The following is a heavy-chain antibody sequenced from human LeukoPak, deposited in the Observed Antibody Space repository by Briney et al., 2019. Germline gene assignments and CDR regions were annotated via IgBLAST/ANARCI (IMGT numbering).Heavy chain of an antibody. CDR2: LYSGGTT. D-gene: IGHD3-22*01. CDR1: GFIVSSSY. CDR3: AKGSYYDSSGSFYFDY. V-gene: IGHV3-53*01. J-gene: IGHJ4*02. Sequence: TGGSLRLSCGASGFIVSSSYMSWVRQAPGKGLEWVSVLYSGGTTHYGDSVKGRFTISRDNSKNTLFVQVNSLGTEDTAAYYCAKGSYYDSSGSFYFDYWGQGTLVTVSS.